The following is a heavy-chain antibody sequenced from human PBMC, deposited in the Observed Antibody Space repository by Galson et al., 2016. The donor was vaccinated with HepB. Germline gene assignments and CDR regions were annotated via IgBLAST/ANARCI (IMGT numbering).Heavy chain of an antibody. D-gene: IGHD2/OR15-2a*01. CDR2: TYYSGST. Sequence: TCTVSGGSISSGGYYWSWIRQHPGKGLEWVGYTYYSGSTSYNPSLKSRVTISVDTSKNQFSLKLSSVTAADTAVYYCVSSYCRSSTCYEYYYYGLDVWGQGTTVTVSS. CDR1: GGSISSGGYY. CDR3: VSSYCRSSTCYEYYYYGLDV. J-gene: IGHJ6*02. V-gene: IGHV4-30-4*08.